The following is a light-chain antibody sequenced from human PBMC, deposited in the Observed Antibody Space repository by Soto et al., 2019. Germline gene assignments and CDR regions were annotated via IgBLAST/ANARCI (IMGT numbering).Light chain of an antibody. CDR1: STNIGGGYD. CDR2: DNS. CDR3: QSYTSSLSGYV. J-gene: IGLJ1*01. V-gene: IGLV1-40*01. Sequence: QSVLTQPPSVSGAPGQTVTISCTGTSTNIGGGYDVHWYQQLPGTAPKLLIYDNSNRPSGVPDRFSGSKSGTSASLTITGLQAEDEADYYCQSYTSSLSGYVFGTGTKLTVL.